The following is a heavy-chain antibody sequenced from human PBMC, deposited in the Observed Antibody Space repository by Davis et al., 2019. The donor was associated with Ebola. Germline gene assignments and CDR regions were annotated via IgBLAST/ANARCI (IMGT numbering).Heavy chain of an antibody. J-gene: IGHJ4*02. CDR1: GGSISSSSYY. CDR2: IYYSGST. D-gene: IGHD3-10*01. V-gene: IGHV4-39*01. CDR3: ASVLWFREQYFDY. Sequence: SETLSLTCTVPGGSISSSSYYWGWIRQPPGKGLEWIGSIYYSGSTYYNPSLKRRVTISVDTSKNQFSLKLSSVTAADTAVYYCASVLWFREQYFDYWGQGTLVTVSS.